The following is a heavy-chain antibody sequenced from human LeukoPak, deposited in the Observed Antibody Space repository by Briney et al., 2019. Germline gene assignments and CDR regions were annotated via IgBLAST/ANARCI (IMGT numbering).Heavy chain of an antibody. CDR3: ARRAYYYGSGSPRYYFDY. V-gene: IGHV4-39*07. CDR2: IYYSGST. J-gene: IGHJ4*02. CDR1: GGSISSSSYY. Sequence: PSETLSLTCTVSGGSISSSSYYWGWIRQPPGKGLEWIGSIYYSGSTYYNPSLKSRVTISVDTSKNQFSLKLSSVTAADTAVYYCARRAYYYGSGSPRYYFDYWGQGTLVTVSS. D-gene: IGHD3-10*01.